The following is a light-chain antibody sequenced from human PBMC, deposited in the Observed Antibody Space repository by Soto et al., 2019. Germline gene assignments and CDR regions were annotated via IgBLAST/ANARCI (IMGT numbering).Light chain of an antibody. V-gene: IGLV3-21*02. CDR1: KIGSRS. CDR3: QVWDSVSDHVV. CDR2: DDT. J-gene: IGLJ3*02. Sequence: SYELTQPPSVSVAPGQTARITCGGKKIGSRSVHWYQQKPGQAPVLVVSDDTDRPSGIPERFFGSTSGSTATLSISTVEAGDEADYYCQVWDSVSDHVVFGGGTQLTVL.